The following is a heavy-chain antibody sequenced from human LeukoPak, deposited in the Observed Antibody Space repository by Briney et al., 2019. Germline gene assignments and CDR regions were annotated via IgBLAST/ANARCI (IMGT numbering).Heavy chain of an antibody. CDR2: INSDGTST. V-gene: IGHV3-74*01. D-gene: IGHD1-1*01. Sequence: GGSLRLSCAASGFTFSSYWMHWVRQAPGKGLVWVSRINSDGTSTSHADSVKGRLTISRDNAKNTLYLQMNSLRVEDTAVYYCARTSTGNAIDMWGQGTMVTVSS. CDR3: ARTSTGNAIDM. J-gene: IGHJ3*02. CDR1: GFTFSSYW.